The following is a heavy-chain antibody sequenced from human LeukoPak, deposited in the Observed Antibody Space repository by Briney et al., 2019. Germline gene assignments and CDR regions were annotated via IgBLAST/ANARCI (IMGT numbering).Heavy chain of an antibody. J-gene: IGHJ4*02. Sequence: PSETLSLTCAVYGGSFGGYYWSWIRQPPGKGLEWIGEINHSGSTNYNPSLKSRVTISVDTSKNQFSLKLSSVTAADTAVYYCARGPWFWATSNYFDYWGQGTLVTVSS. D-gene: IGHD5-12*01. CDR3: ARGPWFWATSNYFDY. V-gene: IGHV4-34*01. CDR2: INHSGST. CDR1: GGSFGGYY.